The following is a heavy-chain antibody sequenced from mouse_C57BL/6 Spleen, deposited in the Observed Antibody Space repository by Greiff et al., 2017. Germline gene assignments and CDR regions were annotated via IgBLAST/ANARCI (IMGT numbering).Heavy chain of an antibody. CDR1: GYTFTSYW. V-gene: IGHV1-64*01. CDR3: ARSDGSHFDD. D-gene: IGHD2-3*01. CDR2: IHPNSGST. Sequence: QVQLQQSGAELVKPGASVKLSCKASGYTFTSYWMHWVKQRPGQGLEWIGMIHPNSGSTNYNEKFKSKATLTVDKSSSTAYMLPRSLTSEDSAVYYCARSDGSHFDDWGQGTTLTVSS. J-gene: IGHJ2*01.